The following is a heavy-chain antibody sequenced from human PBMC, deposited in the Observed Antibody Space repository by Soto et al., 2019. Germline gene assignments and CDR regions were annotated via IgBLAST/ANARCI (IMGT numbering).Heavy chain of an antibody. CDR2: IYYSGST. CDR1: GGSISSYY. D-gene: IGHD5-12*01. Sequence: PSETLSLTCTVSGGSISSYYWSWIRQPPGKGLEWIGYIYYSGSTNYNPSLKSRVTISVDTSKNQFSLKLSSVTAADTAVYYCAREDPEYSGYDDYFDYWGQGTLVTVSS. J-gene: IGHJ4*02. CDR3: AREDPEYSGYDDYFDY. V-gene: IGHV4-59*01.